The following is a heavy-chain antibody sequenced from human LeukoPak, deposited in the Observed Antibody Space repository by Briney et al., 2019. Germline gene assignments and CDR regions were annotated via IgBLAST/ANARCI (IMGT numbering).Heavy chain of an antibody. Sequence: ASVKVSCKASGYTFTSYAISWVRQAPGQGLEWMGWISAYNGNTNYAQKLQGRVTMTTDTSTSTAYMELRSLRSDDTAVYYCAREKYSSSLDWFDPWGQGTLVTVSS. V-gene: IGHV1-18*01. CDR3: AREKYSSSLDWFDP. J-gene: IGHJ5*02. CDR1: GYTFTSYA. CDR2: ISAYNGNT. D-gene: IGHD6-13*01.